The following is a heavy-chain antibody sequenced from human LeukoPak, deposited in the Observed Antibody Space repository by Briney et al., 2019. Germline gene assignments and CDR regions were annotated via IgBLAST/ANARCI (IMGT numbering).Heavy chain of an antibody. D-gene: IGHD3-22*01. V-gene: IGHV1-18*01. CDR3: ESLYYQHCSGYYYNYEYYDMDV. J-gene: IGHJ6*03. Sequence: ASVKVSCKASGYTFTSYCISWVREAPGQGLEWMGWISAYNGNTNYAQKLQGRVTMTTDTSTSTAYMELRSLRSDDTAVYYVESLYYQHCSGYYYNYEYYDMDVWGKGTTVTVSS. CDR2: ISAYNGNT. CDR1: GYTFTSYC.